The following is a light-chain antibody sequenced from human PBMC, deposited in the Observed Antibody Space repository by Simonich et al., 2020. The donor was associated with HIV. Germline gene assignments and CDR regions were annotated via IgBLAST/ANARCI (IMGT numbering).Light chain of an antibody. Sequence: QSALTQPASVSGSPGQSVTISCTGTSSVVGGYKYVSWYQQHPGKAPKLMIFDVSKRPSGVPDRFSGSKSGNTASLTISGLQAEDEADYYCCSYAGGSTLVFGGGTKLTVL. V-gene: IGLV2-11*01. CDR2: DVS. J-gene: IGLJ3*02. CDR3: CSYAGGSTLV. CDR1: SSVVGGYKY.